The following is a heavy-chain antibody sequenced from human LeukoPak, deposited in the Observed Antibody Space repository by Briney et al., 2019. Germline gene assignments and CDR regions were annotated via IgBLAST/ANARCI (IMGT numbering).Heavy chain of an antibody. CDR1: GFTFSSCG. V-gene: IGHV3-33*06. J-gene: IGHJ4*02. Sequence: PGRSLRLSCAASGFTFSSCGMHWVRQAPGKGLEWVAVIWYDGSNKYYADSVKGRFTISRDNSKNTLYLQMNSLRAEDTAVYYCAKDSESATAIDYWGQGTLVTVSS. D-gene: IGHD2-2*02. CDR3: AKDSESATAIDY. CDR2: IWYDGSNK.